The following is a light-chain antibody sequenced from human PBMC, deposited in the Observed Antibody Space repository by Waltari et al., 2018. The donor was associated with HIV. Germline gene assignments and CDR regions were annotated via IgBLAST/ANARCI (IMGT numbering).Light chain of an antibody. CDR2: GPS. Sequence: EIVLTQSPGTLSLSPGDRATLSCRASQIVGGNSLAWYQKKPGQAPSLLIYGPSTRAAGIPDRFSGSGSETDFTLTISRLEPEDCAVYYCQQYGSSEGFTFGPGTRVDI. CDR3: QQYGSSEGFT. CDR1: QIVGGNS. V-gene: IGKV3-20*01. J-gene: IGKJ3*01.